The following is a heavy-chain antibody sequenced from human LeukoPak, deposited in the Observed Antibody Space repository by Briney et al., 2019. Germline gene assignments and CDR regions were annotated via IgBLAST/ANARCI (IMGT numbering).Heavy chain of an antibody. CDR3: ARGAAGVYTVTTSWFDP. V-gene: IGHV1-2*02. J-gene: IGHJ5*02. Sequence: ASVKVSCKASGYTFTGYYMHWVRQAPGQGLEWMGWINPNSGGTNYAQRFQGRVTMTRDTSISTASMELSRLRSDDTAVCYCARGAAGVYTVTTSWFDPWGQGTLVTVSS. D-gene: IGHD4-17*01. CDR1: GYTFTGYY. CDR2: INPNSGGT.